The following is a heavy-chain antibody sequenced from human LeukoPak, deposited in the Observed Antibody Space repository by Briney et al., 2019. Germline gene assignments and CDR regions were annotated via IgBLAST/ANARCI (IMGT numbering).Heavy chain of an antibody. J-gene: IGHJ4*02. D-gene: IGHD6-19*01. CDR3: ARAGGLRIAVAPIDC. CDR2: IYSGGGT. Sequence: GGSLRLSCAASGFTVSSNYMSWVRQAPGKGLEWVSVIYSGGGTFYADSVKGRFTVSRDNSKNTLYLQMNSLRAEDTAVYYCARAGGLRIAVAPIDCWGQGTLVTVSS. V-gene: IGHV3-53*01. CDR1: GFTVSSNY.